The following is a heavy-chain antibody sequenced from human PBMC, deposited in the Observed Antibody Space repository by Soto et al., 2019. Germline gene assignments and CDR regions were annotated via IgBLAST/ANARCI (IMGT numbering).Heavy chain of an antibody. J-gene: IGHJ4*02. CDR2: ISAYNGNT. Sequence: QVQLVQSGAEVKKPGASVKVSCKASGYTFTSYGISWVRQAPGQGLEWMGWISAYNGNTNSAQKLQGRVTMTTDTSTSTAYIELRRLRSDDTTVYYCARDDYSGGRCYLGAYWCQGTLVTVSS. CDR1: GYTFTSYG. V-gene: IGHV1-18*01. CDR3: ARDDYSGGRCYLGAY. D-gene: IGHD2-15*01.